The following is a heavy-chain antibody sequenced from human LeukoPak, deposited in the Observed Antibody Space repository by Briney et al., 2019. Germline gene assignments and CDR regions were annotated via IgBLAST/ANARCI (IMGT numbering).Heavy chain of an antibody. D-gene: IGHD6-13*01. CDR1: GVSISSNY. Sequence: SETLSLTCTVSGVSISSNYWSWIRQPAGKGLEWIGRIYTSGSTNYSPSLKSRVTLSVDTSRNQFSLRLSSVTAADTAVYYCARDGRGYASSWYFDLWGQGTLVTVSS. CDR2: IYTSGST. V-gene: IGHV4-4*07. J-gene: IGHJ4*02. CDR3: ARDGRGYASSWYFDL.